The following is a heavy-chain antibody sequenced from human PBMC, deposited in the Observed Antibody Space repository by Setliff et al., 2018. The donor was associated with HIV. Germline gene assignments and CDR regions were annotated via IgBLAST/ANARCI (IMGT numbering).Heavy chain of an antibody. V-gene: IGHV4-39*02. D-gene: IGHD3-3*01. CDR2: IYQSGNT. CDR1: GDSISSDSYY. CDR3: ARGGRGGLRFMADAFDI. Sequence: SETLSLTCAVSGDSISSDSYYWGWIRQPPGKGLEWIASIYQSGNTYYKPSLRSRVNISVDTSENQLSLKLTSVTATDTAVYYCARGGRGGLRFMADAFDIWGQGTVVTVS. J-gene: IGHJ3*02.